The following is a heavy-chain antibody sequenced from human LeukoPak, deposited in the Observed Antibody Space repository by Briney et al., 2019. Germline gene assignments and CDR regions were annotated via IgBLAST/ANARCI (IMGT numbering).Heavy chain of an antibody. CDR2: INPNGGST. V-gene: IGHV1-46*01. D-gene: IGHD6-25*01. J-gene: IGHJ4*02. CDR3: TRGARRSASGDYFDY. Sequence: GASVNVSCKASGYTFTTYYMHWVRQAPGQGLEWMGIINPNGGSTSYAQKFQGRVTMTRDMSTSTVYMELSSLGSGDTAVYYCTRGARRSASGDYFDYWGQGTLVTVSS. CDR1: GYTFTTYY.